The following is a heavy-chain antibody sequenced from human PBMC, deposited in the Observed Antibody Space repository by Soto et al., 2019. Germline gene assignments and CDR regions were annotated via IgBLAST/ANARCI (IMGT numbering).Heavy chain of an antibody. D-gene: IGHD2-2*01. CDR2: IIPIFGTA. V-gene: IGHV1-69*01. CDR1: GGTFSSYA. J-gene: IGHJ4*02. CDR3: ARDPGYCSSTSCYFFLY. Sequence: QVQLVQSGAEVKKPGSSVKVSCKASGGTFSSYAISWVRQAPGQGLEWMGGIIPIFGTANYAQKFQGRVTITADESTRTAYMELSSLRSEDTAVYYCARDPGYCSSTSCYFFLYWGQGTLVTVSS.